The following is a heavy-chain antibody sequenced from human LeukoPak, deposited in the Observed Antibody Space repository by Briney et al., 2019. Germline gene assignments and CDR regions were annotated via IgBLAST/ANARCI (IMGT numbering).Heavy chain of an antibody. CDR3: ARPQEEDGYNYNWAFDY. D-gene: IGHD5-24*01. J-gene: IGHJ4*02. V-gene: IGHV1-18*01. CDR2: ISGYNGNT. Sequence: ASVKVSCKTSGYTFTSYSINWVRQAPGQGLEWMGWISGYNGNTNYAQKLQGRVTMTTDTSTSTAHMELRSLRSDDTAVYYCARPQEEDGYNYNWAFDYWGQGTLVTVSS. CDR1: GYTFTSYS.